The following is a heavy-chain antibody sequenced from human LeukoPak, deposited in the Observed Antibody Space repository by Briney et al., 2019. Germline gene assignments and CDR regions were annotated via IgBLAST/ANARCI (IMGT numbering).Heavy chain of an antibody. J-gene: IGHJ5*02. CDR1: GGSFSSSSYY. D-gene: IGHD1-26*01. CDR3: ARGANSGSYLNWSDP. V-gene: IGHV4-39*01. Sequence: SETLSLTCNVSGGSFSSSSYYWGWIRQPPGKGLEWIGSIYYSGSNYHNPSLKSRVTISVDTSKNQFSLKLSSVTAADTAVYYCARGANSGSYLNWSDPWGQGTLVTVSS. CDR2: IYYSGSN.